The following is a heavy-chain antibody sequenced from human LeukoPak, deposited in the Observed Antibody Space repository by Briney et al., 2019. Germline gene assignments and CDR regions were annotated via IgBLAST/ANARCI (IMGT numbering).Heavy chain of an antibody. V-gene: IGHV4-59*01. Sequence: SETLSLTCTVSGGSISGYYWSWIRQPPGKGLEWIGYIYYSGSTNYNPSLKSRVTISVDTSKNQFSLKLSSVTAADTAVYYCARAGVRGYYYYYMDVWGKGTTVTISS. J-gene: IGHJ6*03. D-gene: IGHD3-10*01. CDR2: IYYSGST. CDR1: GGSISGYY. CDR3: ARAGVRGYYYYYMDV.